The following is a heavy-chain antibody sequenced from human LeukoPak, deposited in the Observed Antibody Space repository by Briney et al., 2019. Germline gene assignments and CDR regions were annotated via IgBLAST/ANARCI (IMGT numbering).Heavy chain of an antibody. J-gene: IGHJ5*02. Sequence: ASVKVSCKASGYTFTGYYMHWVRQAPGQGLEWMGWINPNSGGTNYAQKFQGRVTMTRDTSISTAYMELSRLRSDDTAVYYCAREEKVYSNHNWFDPWGQGTLVTVSS. CDR1: GYTFTGYY. V-gene: IGHV1-2*02. CDR3: AREEKVYSNHNWFDP. CDR2: INPNSGGT. D-gene: IGHD4-11*01.